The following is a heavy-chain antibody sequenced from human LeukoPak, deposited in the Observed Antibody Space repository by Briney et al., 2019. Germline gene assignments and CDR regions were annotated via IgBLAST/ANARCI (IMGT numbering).Heavy chain of an antibody. CDR3: AANDFWSAVPGGFDP. CDR2: INPNSGGT. D-gene: IGHD3-3*01. Sequence: ASVKVSCKASGYTFTGYYMHWVRQAPGQGLEWMGWINPNSGGTNYAQKFQGRVTITRDMSTSTAYMELSSLRSEDTAVYYCAANDFWSAVPGGFDPWGQGTLVTVSS. V-gene: IGHV1-2*02. CDR1: GYTFTGYY. J-gene: IGHJ5*02.